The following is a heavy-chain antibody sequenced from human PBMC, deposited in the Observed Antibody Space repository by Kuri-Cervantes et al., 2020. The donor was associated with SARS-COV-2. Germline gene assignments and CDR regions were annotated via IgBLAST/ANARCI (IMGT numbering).Heavy chain of an antibody. J-gene: IGHJ4*02. D-gene: IGHD5-24*01. CDR2: IYHSGST. CDR1: GYSISSGYY. CDR3: GRVSWLQLWRRYSDS. Sequence: SETLSLTCAVSGYSISSGYYWGWIRRPPGKGLEWIGSIYHSGSTYYNPSLKSRVTISLDTSKNHVSLRLTSATAADTAVYYCGRVSWLQLWRRYSDSWGQGTLVTVSS. V-gene: IGHV4-38-2*01.